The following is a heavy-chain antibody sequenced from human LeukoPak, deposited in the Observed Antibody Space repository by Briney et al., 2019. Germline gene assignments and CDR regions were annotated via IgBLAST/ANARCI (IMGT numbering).Heavy chain of an antibody. V-gene: IGHV1-2*02. Sequence: ASVKVSCKASGYTFTGYYMHWVRQAPGQGLEWMGWINPNSGGTNYAQKFQGRVTMTRDTSISTAYMELSRLRSDDTAVYYCARDGGSYGTPYYYYYGKDVWGQGTTVTVSS. J-gene: IGHJ6*02. CDR2: INPNSGGT. D-gene: IGHD4-17*01. CDR3: ARDGGSYGTPYYYYYGKDV. CDR1: GYTFTGYY.